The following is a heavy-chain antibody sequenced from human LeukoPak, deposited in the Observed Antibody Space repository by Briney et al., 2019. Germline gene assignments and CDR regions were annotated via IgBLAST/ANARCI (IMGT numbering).Heavy chain of an antibody. CDR1: GGSISSYY. CDR3: ARDQWPGDAFDI. D-gene: IGHD3-16*01. J-gene: IGHJ3*02. Sequence: SETLSLTCNVSGGSISSYYWSWIRQPAGKGLEWIGRIYTSGSTNYNPSLKSRVTMSVDTSKSQFSLKLSSVTAADTAVYYCARDQWPGDAFDIWGQGTMVTVSS. CDR2: IYTSGST. V-gene: IGHV4-4*07.